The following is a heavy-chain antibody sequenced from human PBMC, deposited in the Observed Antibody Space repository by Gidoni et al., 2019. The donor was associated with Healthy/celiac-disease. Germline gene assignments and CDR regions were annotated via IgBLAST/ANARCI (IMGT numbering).Heavy chain of an antibody. V-gene: IGHV3-30*18. CDR3: AKDQEQLWLGMVS. CDR2: ISYDGSNK. J-gene: IGHJ5*02. CDR1: GVTFSSYG. Sequence: QVQLVESGGGVVQPGRSLRLSCAASGVTFSSYGMHWVRQAPGKGLEWVAVISYDGSNKYYADSVKGRFTISRDNSKNTLYLQMNSLRAEDTAVYYCAKDQEQLWLGMVSWGQGTLVTVSS. D-gene: IGHD5-18*01.